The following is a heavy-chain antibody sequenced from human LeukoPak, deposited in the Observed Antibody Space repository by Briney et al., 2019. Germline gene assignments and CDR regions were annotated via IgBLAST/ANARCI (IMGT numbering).Heavy chain of an antibody. V-gene: IGHV3-30*18. J-gene: IGHJ6*02. CDR2: VSYDGSYE. D-gene: IGHD1-14*01. CDR3: AKGRGPLYYYAVDA. CDR1: GFLFGNCA. Sequence: PGDSLRLSCAASGFLFGNCAMHWFRQAPAKGLAWVATVSYDGSYEFYPDSVKGRFTISRNDSDKTVHLQMSSLRPEDSGVFYCAKGRGPLYYYAVDAWGQGTTVTVSS.